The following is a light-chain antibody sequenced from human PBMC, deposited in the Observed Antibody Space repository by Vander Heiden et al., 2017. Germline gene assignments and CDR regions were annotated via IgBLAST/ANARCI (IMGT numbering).Light chain of an antibody. CDR2: QDN. CDR3: QAWDTSTAWKV. V-gene: IGLV3-1*01. Sequence: SYPLTQPPSVSVSPGQTTSITCAGDKVGYKDACWYQQKPGQSPLLVIYQDNKRPSGIPERFSGTNSGNTATLTSSGTQAMDEADYYCQAWDTSTAWKVFGGGTKLTVL. CDR1: KVGYKD. J-gene: IGLJ2*01.